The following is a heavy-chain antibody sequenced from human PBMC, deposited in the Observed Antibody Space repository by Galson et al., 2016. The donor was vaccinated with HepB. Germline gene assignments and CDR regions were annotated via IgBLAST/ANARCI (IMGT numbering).Heavy chain of an antibody. CDR2: ISYDGIDK. J-gene: IGHJ4*02. CDR3: ARGGSPFSPSDY. V-gene: IGHV3-30-3*01. D-gene: IGHD1-26*01. Sequence: SLRLSCAASGFSFRNYAMHWVRQAPGKGLEWVAVISYDGIDKYYAESVKGRFTISRDNDKNTLYLQMNSLRPEDTAMFYCARGGSPFSPSDYWGQGTLVTVSS. CDR1: GFSFRNYA.